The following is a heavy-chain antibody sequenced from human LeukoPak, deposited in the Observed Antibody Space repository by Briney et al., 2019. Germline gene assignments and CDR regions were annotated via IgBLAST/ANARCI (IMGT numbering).Heavy chain of an antibody. CDR1: GFTVSSNY. V-gene: IGHV3-53*01. J-gene: IGHJ6*04. D-gene: IGHD2-2*01. CDR3: AREYCSSTSCPIMDV. CDR2: IYSGGNT. Sequence: GSLRLSCAASGFTVSSNYMSWVRQAPGKGLEWGSVIYSGGNTYYADSVKGRFTISRDNSKNTLYLQMNSLRAEDTAVYYCAREYCSSTSCPIMDVWGKGTTVTVSS.